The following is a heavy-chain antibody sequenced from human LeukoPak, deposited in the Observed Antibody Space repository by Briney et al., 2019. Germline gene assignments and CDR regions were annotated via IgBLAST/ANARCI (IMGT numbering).Heavy chain of an antibody. Sequence: PGGSLRLSCAASGFTFNVFSMNWIRQAPGKGLEWVSCISSKSEHILYSDSVKDRFTISRDNAKNSLYLQMNSLRVEDTAIYYCTRFESDFAYYYGMDVWGQGTTVTVSS. CDR1: GFTFNVFS. CDR2: ISSKSEHI. D-gene: IGHD2-21*01. J-gene: IGHJ6*02. V-gene: IGHV3-21*01. CDR3: TRFESDFAYYYGMDV.